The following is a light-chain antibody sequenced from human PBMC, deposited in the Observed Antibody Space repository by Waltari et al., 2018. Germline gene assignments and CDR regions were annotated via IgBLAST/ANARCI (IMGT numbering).Light chain of an antibody. Sequence: DIQMTQSPSSLPASVGDTVTITCRASQSISSWLAWYQQKPGKAPNLLIYKASSLQSGVPSRFSGSGAGTDFTLTINSLQPEDFATYHCLQYSSSPYSFGQGTKVEIK. CDR3: LQYSSSPYS. CDR2: KAS. V-gene: IGKV1-12*01. J-gene: IGKJ2*03. CDR1: QSISSW.